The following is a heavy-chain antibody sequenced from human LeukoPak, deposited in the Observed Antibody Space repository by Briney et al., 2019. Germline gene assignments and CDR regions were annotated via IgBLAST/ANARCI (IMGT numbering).Heavy chain of an antibody. D-gene: IGHD6-19*01. CDR2: IYYTGNT. CDR3: VRESAYDSGWVTRWFDP. V-gene: IGHV4-59*12. CDR1: GGSISYYY. Sequence: PSETLSLTCTVSGGSISYYYWNWIRQPPGKGLEWIGYIYYTGNTNYNPSLKSRVTISVDTSKNQFSLQLNSVTPEDTAIYYCVRESAYDSGWVTRWFDPWGQGTLVTVSS. J-gene: IGHJ5*02.